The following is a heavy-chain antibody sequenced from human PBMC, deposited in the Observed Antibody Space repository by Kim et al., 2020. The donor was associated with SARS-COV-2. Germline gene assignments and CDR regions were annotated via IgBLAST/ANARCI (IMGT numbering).Heavy chain of an antibody. CDR3: ARDSTDWYFDL. CDR1: GFTFSDYY. V-gene: IGHV3-11*01. Sequence: GGTLRLSCAGSGFTFSDYYMSWFRQAPGKGLEWIAYISGSSSTIYYADSLKGRFIISRDNAKKSLFLHMNSLRAEDTALYYGARDSTDWYFDLWGRGTL. CDR2: ISGSSSTI. J-gene: IGHJ2*01. D-gene: IGHD4-17*01.